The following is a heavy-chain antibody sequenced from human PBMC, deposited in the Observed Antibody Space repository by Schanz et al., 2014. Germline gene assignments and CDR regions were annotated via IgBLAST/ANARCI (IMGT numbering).Heavy chain of an antibody. CDR2: LSEGGGGT. CDR1: GFTLSNYA. Sequence: EMQLLESGGGLAQPGGSLRLSCAASGFTLSNYAMSWVRQAPGKGLEWVSALSEGGGGTHYADSVRGRFTISRDNAENTLFLQMSSLRADDTAVYYCAKAADWPVTRFDPWGQGTLVIVSA. CDR3: AKAADWPVTRFDP. J-gene: IGHJ5*02. V-gene: IGHV3-23*01. D-gene: IGHD3-9*01.